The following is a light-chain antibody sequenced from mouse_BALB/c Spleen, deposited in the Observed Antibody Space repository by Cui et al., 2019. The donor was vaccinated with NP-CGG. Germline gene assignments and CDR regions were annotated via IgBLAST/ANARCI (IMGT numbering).Light chain of an antibody. V-gene: IGLV1*01. Sequence: FVTHKSSLPTSPGETVTLTCRSSTGAVTTSNYANWVQEKPDHLFTGLIGGTNNRAPGVPARFSGSLIGDKAALTITGAQTEDEAIYFCALWYSNHWVFGGGTKLTVL. J-gene: IGLJ1*01. CDR1: TGAVTTSNY. CDR2: GTN. CDR3: ALWYSNHWV.